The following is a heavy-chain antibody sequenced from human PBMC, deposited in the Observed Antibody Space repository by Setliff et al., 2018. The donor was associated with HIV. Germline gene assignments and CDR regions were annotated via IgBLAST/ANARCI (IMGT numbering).Heavy chain of an antibody. CDR2: ISHSTSTI. CDR3: ARDPDYYDSSGPDDAFDI. Sequence: GGSLRLSCTASGFSFSSYEMNWVRQAPGKGLEWISYISHSTSTIYYADSVKGRFTISRDNAKNSLYLQMNSLRAEDTAVYYCARDPDYYDSSGPDDAFDIWAKGQWSP. V-gene: IGHV3-48*03. D-gene: IGHD3-22*01. CDR1: GFSFSSYE. J-gene: IGHJ3*02.